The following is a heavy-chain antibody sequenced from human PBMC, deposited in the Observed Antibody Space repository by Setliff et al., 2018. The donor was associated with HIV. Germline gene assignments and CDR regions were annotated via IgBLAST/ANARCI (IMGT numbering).Heavy chain of an antibody. Sequence: SETLSLTCTVSGASISSYYWSWIRQSPGKRLEWIGYIHYSGSTNYNPSLKSRGTISVDTSKKQVSLKLTSVTAADTAVYYCARLQSFGWFFDYWGQGIPVTVSS. CDR3: ARLQSFGWFFDY. CDR1: GASISSYY. CDR2: IHYSGST. D-gene: IGHD2-15*01. J-gene: IGHJ4*02. V-gene: IGHV4-59*08.